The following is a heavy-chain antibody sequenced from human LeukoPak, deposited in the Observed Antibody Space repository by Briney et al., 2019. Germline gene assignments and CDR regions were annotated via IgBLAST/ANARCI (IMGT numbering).Heavy chain of an antibody. CDR2: INHSGST. CDR3: ARGYSSSWSNWFDP. Sequence: SETLSLTCAVYGGSFSGYYWSWIRQPPGKGLEWIGEINHSGSTNYNPSLKSRVTISVDTSKNQFSLKLSSVTAADTAVYYCARGYSSSWSNWFDPWGQGTLVTVSS. D-gene: IGHD6-13*01. CDR1: GGSFSGYY. J-gene: IGHJ5*02. V-gene: IGHV4-34*01.